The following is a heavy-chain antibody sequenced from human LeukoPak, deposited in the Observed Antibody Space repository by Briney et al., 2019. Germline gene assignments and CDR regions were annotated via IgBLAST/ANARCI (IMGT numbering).Heavy chain of an antibody. CDR1: GGSISSSSYY. CDR2: IYYSGGT. D-gene: IGHD2-8*02. V-gene: IGHV4-61*05. CDR3: ARFPPTGGLD. Sequence: PSETLSLTCTVSGGSISSSSYYWGWIRQPPGKGLEWIGYIYYSGGTNYNPSLKSRVTISVDTSKNQFSLKLSSVTAADTAVYYCARFPPTGGLDWGQGTLVTVSS. J-gene: IGHJ4*02.